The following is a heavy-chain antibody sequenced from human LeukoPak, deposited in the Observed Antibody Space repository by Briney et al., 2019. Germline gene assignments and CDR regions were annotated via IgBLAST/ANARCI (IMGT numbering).Heavy chain of an antibody. Sequence: GGSLRLACAASGFTVSSNYMSWVRQAPGKGLEWVSYISSSGSTIYYADSVKGRFTISRDNAKNSLYLQMNSLRAEDTAVYYCAELGITMIGGVWGKGTTVTISS. CDR2: ISSSGSTI. J-gene: IGHJ6*04. CDR1: GFTVSSNY. D-gene: IGHD3-10*02. CDR3: AELGITMIGGV. V-gene: IGHV3-11*04.